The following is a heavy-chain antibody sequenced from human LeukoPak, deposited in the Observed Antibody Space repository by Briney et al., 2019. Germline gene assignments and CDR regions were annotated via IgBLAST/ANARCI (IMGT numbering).Heavy chain of an antibody. CDR3: ARPPYSSGWSGIDY. D-gene: IGHD6-19*01. J-gene: IGHJ4*02. Sequence: GGSLRLSCAASGFTFSSYSMNWVRQAPGKGLEWVSSISSSSSYIYYADSVKGRFTISRDNAKNSLYLQMNSLRAEDTAVYYCARPPYSSGWSGIDYWGQGTLVTVSS. CDR1: GFTFSSYS. CDR2: ISSSSSYI. V-gene: IGHV3-21*01.